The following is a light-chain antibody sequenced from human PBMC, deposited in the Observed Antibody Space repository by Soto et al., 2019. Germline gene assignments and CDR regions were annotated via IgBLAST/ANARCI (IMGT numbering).Light chain of an antibody. CDR1: QAIPIN. CDR2: AVS. Sequence: DIQLTQSPSFLAASVGDSVTITCRASQAIPINITRYQQQPGKAPKLLVYAVSTLHSRVPSRFSGRGFGTEFSLTISSLQPEDFASDYCQQPNSYPPFTFGPGTKVYV. J-gene: IGKJ3*01. V-gene: IGKV1-9*01. CDR3: QQPNSYPPFT.